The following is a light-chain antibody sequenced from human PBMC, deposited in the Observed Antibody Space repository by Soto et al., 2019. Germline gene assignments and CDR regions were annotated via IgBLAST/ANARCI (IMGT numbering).Light chain of an antibody. CDR2: ETS. CDR3: QQRSNWPPT. CDR1: QSVSGH. J-gene: IGKJ5*01. Sequence: EIVLTQSPATLSLSPGERATLSCSASQSVSGHLAWYQQKPGLAPRLLIYETSDRATGIPARFSGSGSGTDFTLTISSLEPEDFAVYYCQQRSNWPPTFGQGTRLEIK. V-gene: IGKV3-11*01.